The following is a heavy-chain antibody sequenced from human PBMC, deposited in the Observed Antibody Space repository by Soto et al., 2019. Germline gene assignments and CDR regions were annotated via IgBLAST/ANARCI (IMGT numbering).Heavy chain of an antibody. CDR3: ARESEDLTSNFDY. CDR2: ISSTTNYI. Sequence: GGSLRLSCAASGFTFTRYSMNWVRQAPGKGLGWVSSISSTTNYIYYGDSMKGRFTISRDNAKNSLYLEMNSLRAEDTAVYYCARESEDLTSNFDYWGQGTLVTVSS. J-gene: IGHJ4*02. V-gene: IGHV3-21*06. CDR1: GFTFTRYS.